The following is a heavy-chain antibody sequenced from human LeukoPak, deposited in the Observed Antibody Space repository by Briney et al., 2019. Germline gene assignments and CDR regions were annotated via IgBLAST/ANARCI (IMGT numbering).Heavy chain of an antibody. J-gene: IGHJ4*02. V-gene: IGHV4-39*01. CDR1: GGSVSSSSYY. CDR2: IYYSGST. D-gene: IGHD2-2*01. Sequence: SDTLSLTCTVSGGSVSSSSYYWGWTRQPPGKGLEWIGTIYYSGSTSYNPSLKSRVTISVDTSKNQFSLKLSSLTAADTAVYYCGRQGRELFPAAIGFWGQGALVTVSS. CDR3: GRQGRELFPAAIGF.